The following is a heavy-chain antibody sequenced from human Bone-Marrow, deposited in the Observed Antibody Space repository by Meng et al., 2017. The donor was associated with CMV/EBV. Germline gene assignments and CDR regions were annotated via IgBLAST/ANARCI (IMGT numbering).Heavy chain of an antibody. V-gene: IGHV1-2*02. D-gene: IGHD3-22*01. CDR2: INPNSGGT. Sequence: ASVKVSCKASGYTFTGYYMHWVRQAPGQGLEWMGWINPNSGGTNYAQKFQGRVTMTRDTPISTAYMELSRLRSDDTAVYYCARGHPLSYWYYYDSSGSDYWGQGTLVTVSS. J-gene: IGHJ4*02. CDR1: GYTFTGYY. CDR3: ARGHPLSYWYYYDSSGSDY.